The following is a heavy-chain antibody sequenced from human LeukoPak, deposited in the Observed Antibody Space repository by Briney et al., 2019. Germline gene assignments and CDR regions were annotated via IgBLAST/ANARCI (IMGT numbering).Heavy chain of an antibody. CDR1: GGSISSSSYY. D-gene: IGHD4-17*01. Sequence: PSETLSLTCTVSGGSISSSSYYWGWIRQPPGKRPEWIGSMYYSGSTYYNPSLKSRVTISVDTSKNQFSLKLSSVTAADTAVYYCARDRVHTVTTPKEPVDYYYYGMDVWGQGTTVTVSS. V-gene: IGHV4-39*02. CDR3: ARDRVHTVTTPKEPVDYYYYGMDV. J-gene: IGHJ6*02. CDR2: MYYSGST.